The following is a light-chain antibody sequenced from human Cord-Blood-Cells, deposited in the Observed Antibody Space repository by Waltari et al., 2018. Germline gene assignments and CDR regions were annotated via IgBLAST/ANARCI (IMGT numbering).Light chain of an antibody. CDR1: QSVSNN. CDR2: GAS. Sequence: EIVMTQSPATLSVSPGERATLSCRASQSVSNNLAWYQQKPGQAPRLLIYGASTRATGIPARFSGSGSGTEFTLTISSLQSEDFAVYYCQQYNNWPPARAFGQGTKVEIK. CDR3: QQYNNWPPARA. V-gene: IGKV3-15*01. J-gene: IGKJ1*01.